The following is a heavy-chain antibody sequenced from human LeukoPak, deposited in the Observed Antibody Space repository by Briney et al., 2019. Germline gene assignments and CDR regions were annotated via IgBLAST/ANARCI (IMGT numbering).Heavy chain of an antibody. Sequence: ASVKVSCKASGYTFTSYAMHWVRQAPGQRLEWMGWINAGNGNTKYSQKFQRRVTITRDTSASTAYMELSSLRSEDTAVYYCVRKGLLWFGLFDYWGQGTLVTVSS. CDR3: VRKGLLWFGLFDY. D-gene: IGHD3-10*01. CDR1: GYTFTSYA. CDR2: INAGNGNT. V-gene: IGHV1-3*01. J-gene: IGHJ4*02.